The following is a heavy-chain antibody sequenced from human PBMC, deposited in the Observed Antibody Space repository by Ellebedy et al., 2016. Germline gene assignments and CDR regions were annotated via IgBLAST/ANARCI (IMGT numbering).Heavy chain of an antibody. CDR2: ITGDGRVT. Sequence: GGSLRLSCAASGFMFSSYSINWVRQVPGKGLEWVSAITGDGRVTYYTESVRGRFSISRVNSRNTAFLQLHNLRVEDTAEYFCTRGNRATGWTDWGQGTLVTVS. CDR1: GFMFSSYS. CDR3: TRGNRATGWTD. J-gene: IGHJ4*02. V-gene: IGHV3-23*01. D-gene: IGHD6-19*01.